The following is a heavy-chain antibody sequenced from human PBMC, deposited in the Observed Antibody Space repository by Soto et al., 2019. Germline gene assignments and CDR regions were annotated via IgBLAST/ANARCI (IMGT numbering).Heavy chain of an antibody. J-gene: IGHJ5*01. CDR3: AKELIVAATQGNWFDS. CDR2: ISYDGSNT. CDR1: GITLSKYG. V-gene: IGHV3-30*18. Sequence: QVQLVESGGGVVQPGRSLRLSCVVSGITLSKYGMHWVRQAPGKGLEWVAVISYDGSNTYYGDSVKGRFTISRDNSKNTLYLQMNSLRAEDTAVYYCAKELIVAATQGNWFDSWGQGTLVTVSS. D-gene: IGHD6-13*01.